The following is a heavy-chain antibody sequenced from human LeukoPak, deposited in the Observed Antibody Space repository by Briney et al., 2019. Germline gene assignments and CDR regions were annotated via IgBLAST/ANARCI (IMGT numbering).Heavy chain of an antibody. CDR2: IYSGGST. CDR3: AKADSGSYLSPYYFDY. V-gene: IGHV3-53*05. D-gene: IGHD3-10*01. Sequence: GGSLRLSCAASEFSVGSNYMTWVRQAPGKGLEWVSLIYSGGSTYYADSVKGRFTISRDNSKNTLYLQMNSLRAEDTAVYYCAKADSGSYLSPYYFDYWGQGTLVTVSS. CDR1: EFSVGSNY. J-gene: IGHJ4*02.